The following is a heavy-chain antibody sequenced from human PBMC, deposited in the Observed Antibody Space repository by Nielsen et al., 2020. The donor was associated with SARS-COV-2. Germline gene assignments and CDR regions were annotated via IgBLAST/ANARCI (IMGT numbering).Heavy chain of an antibody. CDR2: INSDGSST. D-gene: IGHD5-12*01. J-gene: IGHJ4*02. CDR3: ARFSSGYARD. Sequence: GESLKISCAASGFTFSSYDMHWVRQAPGKGLVWVSRINSDGSSTSYADSVKGRFTISRDNAKNTLYLQMNSLRAEDTAVYYCARFSSGYARDWGQGTLVTVSS. CDR1: GFTFSSYD. V-gene: IGHV3-74*01.